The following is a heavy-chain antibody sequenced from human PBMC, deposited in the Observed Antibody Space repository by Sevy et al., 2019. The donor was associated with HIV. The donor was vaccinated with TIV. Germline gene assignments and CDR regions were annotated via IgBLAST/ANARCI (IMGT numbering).Heavy chain of an antibody. J-gene: IGHJ4*01. Sequence: GGSLRLSCAASRFTFSGSAMHWVHQASGKGLEWVGRIKSKANSYATAYAASVKGRFTISRDDSKNTAYLQMNSLKTEDTAVYYCTRSVYDYVWVGFDYWGHGTLVTVSS. D-gene: IGHD3-16*01. CDR2: IKSKANSYAT. CDR1: RFTFSGSA. V-gene: IGHV3-73*01. CDR3: TRSVYDYVWVGFDY.